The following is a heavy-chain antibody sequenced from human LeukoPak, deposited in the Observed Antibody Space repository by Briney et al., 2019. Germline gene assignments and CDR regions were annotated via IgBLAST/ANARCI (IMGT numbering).Heavy chain of an antibody. V-gene: IGHV3-74*01. J-gene: IGHJ3*02. Sequence: GGSLRLSCAASGFTFSSYWMHWVRQAPGKGLVWVSRINSDGSSTSYADSVKGRFTISRDNAKNTLYLQMNSLRAEDTAMYYCARETSLRDGYNLQAFDIWGQGTMITVSS. CDR3: ARETSLRDGYNLQAFDI. D-gene: IGHD5-24*01. CDR1: GFTFSSYW. CDR2: INSDGSST.